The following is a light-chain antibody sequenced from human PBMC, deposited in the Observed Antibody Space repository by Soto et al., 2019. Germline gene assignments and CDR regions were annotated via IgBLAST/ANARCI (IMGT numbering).Light chain of an antibody. V-gene: IGLV1-40*01. Sequence: QSVLTQPPSVSGAPGQRVTISCTGSSSNIGAGYDVHWYQQLPGTAPKLLIYGNGNRPSGVPDRFSGSKSGTSASLAITGLQAEDEADYYCQSYDSSLSEVFGTGTKVTVL. CDR3: QSYDSSLSEV. CDR2: GNG. CDR1: SSNIGAGYD. J-gene: IGLJ1*01.